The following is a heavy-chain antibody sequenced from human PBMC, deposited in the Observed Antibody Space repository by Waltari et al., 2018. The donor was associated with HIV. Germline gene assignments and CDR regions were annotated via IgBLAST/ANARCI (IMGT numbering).Heavy chain of an antibody. CDR3: ARDTLNFFFGLDL. Sequence: EEQLVESGGGLVNPGGSLRLSCEASGFSFGDYAMNWVRQAPGNGLEWIAYISSSSFNIKYADSVRGRFTISRDNTQNSLSLPMNNLIDEDTADYFCARDTLNFFFGLDLWGHGTPVTVSS. CDR2: ISSSSFNI. V-gene: IGHV3-21*05. CDR1: GFSFGDYA. J-gene: IGHJ6*02.